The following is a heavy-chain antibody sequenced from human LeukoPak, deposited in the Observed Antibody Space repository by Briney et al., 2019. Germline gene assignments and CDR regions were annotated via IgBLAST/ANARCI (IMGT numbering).Heavy chain of an antibody. D-gene: IGHD1-26*01. CDR1: GFSFSTYN. CDR2: ITSGSSYI. J-gene: IGHJ6*03. V-gene: IGHV3-21*01. CDR3: ARDPYSGNYGAYYYYYMDV. Sequence: TEGSLRLSCAASGFSFSTYNMNWVRQAPGQRLEWVSSITSGSSYIYYADSVKGRFTISRDNAKSSLYLQMDSLRAEDTAVYYCARDPYSGNYGAYYYYYMDVWGKGTTVTISS.